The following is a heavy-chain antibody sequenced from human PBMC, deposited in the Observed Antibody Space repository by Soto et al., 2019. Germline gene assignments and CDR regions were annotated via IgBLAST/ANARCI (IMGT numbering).Heavy chain of an antibody. J-gene: IGHJ6*02. CDR1: GGSFSGYY. D-gene: IGHD6-19*01. CDR3: ARPTRQWLGLRYYYGMDV. CDR2: IKHSGST. Sequence: QVQLQQWGAGLLKPSETLFLTCAVYGGSFSGYYWSWIRQPPGKGLVWIGEIKHSGSTNYNPSLKIRVTISVDTSKNQFSLKCSSVTAAGTAVYYCARPTRQWLGLRYYYGMDVWGQGTTVTVSS. V-gene: IGHV4-34*01.